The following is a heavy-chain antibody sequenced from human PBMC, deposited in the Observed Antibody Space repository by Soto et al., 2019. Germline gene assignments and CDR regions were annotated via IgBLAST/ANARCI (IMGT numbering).Heavy chain of an antibody. V-gene: IGHV1-18*01. Sequence: RASVKVSCKASGYTFTSYGISWVRQAPGQGLEWMGWISAYNGNTNYAQKLQGRVTMTTDTSTSTAYMELRSLRSDDTAVYYCARDPGQVAAAAFFDYCDQRTLVTVSS. CDR1: GYTFTSYG. D-gene: IGHD6-25*01. J-gene: IGHJ4*01. CDR3: ARDPGQVAAAAFFDY. CDR2: ISAYNGNT.